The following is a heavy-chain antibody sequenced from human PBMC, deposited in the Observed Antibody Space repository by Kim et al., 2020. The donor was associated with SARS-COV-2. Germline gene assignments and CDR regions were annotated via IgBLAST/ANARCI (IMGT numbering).Heavy chain of an antibody. CDR1: GFTFSNAW. Sequence: GGSLRLSCAASGFTFSNAWMSWVRQAPGKGLEWVGRIKSKTDGGTTDYAAPVKGRFTISRDNSKNTLYLQMNSLKTEDTAVYDCTTAMVRGVITDYYGMDVWGQGATVTVTS. CDR3: TTAMVRGVITDYYGMDV. V-gene: IGHV3-15*01. D-gene: IGHD3-10*01. J-gene: IGHJ6*02. CDR2: IKSKTDGGTT.